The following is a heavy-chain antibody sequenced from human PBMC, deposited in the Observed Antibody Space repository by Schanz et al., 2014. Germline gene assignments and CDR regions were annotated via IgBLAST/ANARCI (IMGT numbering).Heavy chain of an antibody. CDR3: ARDTSYGMDV. J-gene: IGHJ6*02. V-gene: IGHV3-7*04. CDR1: GFTFSSYA. CDR2: IKQHGNEK. Sequence: VQLLQFGGGVVQPGRSLRLSCAASGFTFSSYAMSWVRQAPGKGLEWVANIKQHGNEKYYVDSVKGRFTISRDNAKISLYLQMNSLRVEDTAVYYCARDTSYGMDVWGQGTTVTVSS.